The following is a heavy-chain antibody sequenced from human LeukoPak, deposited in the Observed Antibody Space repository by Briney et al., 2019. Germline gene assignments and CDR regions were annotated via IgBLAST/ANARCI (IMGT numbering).Heavy chain of an antibody. V-gene: IGHV3-23*01. J-gene: IGHJ6*02. CDR3: AKSSLGYGMDV. Sequence: GGSLRLSCAVSGXPFSTYAMTWVRQAPGKGLEWVSAISGSAGSTYYADSVKGRFTISRDKSKNTLYLQMNSLRAEDTALYYCAKSSLGYGMDVWGQGTTVTVSS. D-gene: IGHD7-27*01. CDR2: ISGSAGST. CDR1: GXPFSTYA.